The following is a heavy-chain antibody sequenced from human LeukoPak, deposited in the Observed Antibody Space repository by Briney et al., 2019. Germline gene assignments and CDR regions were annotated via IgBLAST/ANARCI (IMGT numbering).Heavy chain of an antibody. J-gene: IGHJ3*02. CDR3: AKDLRITMIVVVITHAFDI. D-gene: IGHD3-22*01. CDR1: GFTFSSFA. CDR2: ISSTAATT. Sequence: QPGGSLRLSCAASGFTFSSFAMSWVRQAPGQGLEWVSSISSTAATTYYADSVRGRFTISRDNAMNTLYLQLSSLRVEDTAVYYCAKDLRITMIVVVITHAFDIWGQGTMVTVSS. V-gene: IGHV3-23*01.